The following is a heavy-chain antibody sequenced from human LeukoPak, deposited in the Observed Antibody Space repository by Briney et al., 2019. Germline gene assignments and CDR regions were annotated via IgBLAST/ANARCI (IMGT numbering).Heavy chain of an antibody. J-gene: IGHJ5*02. CDR3: ARDGYYYDSSDYYSPSIRFDP. CDR1: GGTISSYT. CDR2: IIPMLGIT. D-gene: IGHD3-22*01. Sequence: SVKVSWKASGGTISSYTISWVRQAPGQGLEWMGRIIPMLGITNNAQKFQGRVTLTADKSTSTAYMELGSLRSEDTAVYYCARDGYYYDSSDYYSPSIRFDPWGQGTLVTVSS. V-gene: IGHV1-69*04.